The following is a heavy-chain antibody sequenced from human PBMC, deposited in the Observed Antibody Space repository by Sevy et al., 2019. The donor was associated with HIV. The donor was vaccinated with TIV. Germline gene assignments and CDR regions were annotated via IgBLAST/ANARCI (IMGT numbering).Heavy chain of an antibody. J-gene: IGHJ6*02. CDR3: ARSLYYYDSSGSWVGYGMDV. Sequence: SETLSLTCTVSGGSISSYYWSWIRQPPGKGLEWIGYIYYSGSNNYNPSLKSRVTISVDTSKNQFSLKLSSVTAADTAVYYCARSLYYYDSSGSWVGYGMDVWGQGTTVTVSS. D-gene: IGHD3-22*01. V-gene: IGHV4-59*13. CDR2: IYYSGSN. CDR1: GGSISSYY.